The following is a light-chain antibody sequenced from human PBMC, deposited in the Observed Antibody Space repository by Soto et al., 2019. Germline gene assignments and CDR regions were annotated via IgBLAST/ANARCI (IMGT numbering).Light chain of an antibody. CDR1: SGHSSYS. CDR2: LEGSGSY. V-gene: IGLV4-60*03. CDR3: ETWDSNTWV. Sequence: QSVLTQSSSASASLGSSVKLTCTLSSGHSSYSIAWHQQQPGKAPRYLMKLEGSGSYNKGSGVPDRVSGSSSGAERYLTSSNLQSEDEADYYCETWDSNTWVFGGGTKVTVL. J-gene: IGLJ3*02.